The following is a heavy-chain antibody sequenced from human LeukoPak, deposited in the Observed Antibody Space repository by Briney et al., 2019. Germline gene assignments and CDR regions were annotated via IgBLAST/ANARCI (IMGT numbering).Heavy chain of an antibody. CDR1: GGTFSSYA. D-gene: IGHD2-2*01. CDR2: IIPIFGTA. J-gene: IGHJ6*03. V-gene: IGHV1-69*05. CDR3: AATIVVVPAAIASEYYYYTDV. Sequence: ASVKVSCKASGGTFSSYAISWVRQAPGQGLEWMGGIIPIFGTANYAQKFQGRVTITTDESTSTAYMELSSLRSEDTAVYYCAATIVVVPAAIASEYYYYTDVWGKGTTVTVSS.